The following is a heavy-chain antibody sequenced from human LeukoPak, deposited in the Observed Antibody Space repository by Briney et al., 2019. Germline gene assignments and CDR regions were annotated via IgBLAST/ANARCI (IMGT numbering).Heavy chain of an antibody. Sequence: GGSLRLSCAASGFTFSSSTMNWVRQAPGKGLEWVSYISSSGSTIYYADSVKGRFTISRDNAKNSPYLQMNSLRAEDTAVYYCARGSTTIVNWGQGTLVTVSS. V-gene: IGHV3-48*04. J-gene: IGHJ4*02. D-gene: IGHD3-22*01. CDR3: ARGSTTIVN. CDR1: GFTFSSST. CDR2: ISSSGSTI.